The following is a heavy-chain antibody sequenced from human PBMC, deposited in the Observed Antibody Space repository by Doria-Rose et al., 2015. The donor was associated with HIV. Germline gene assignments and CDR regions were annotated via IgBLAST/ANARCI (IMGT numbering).Heavy chain of an antibody. V-gene: IGHV2-26*01. D-gene: IGHD6-13*01. CDR2: IFSDDER. CDR3: ARIKSSRWYHKYYFDF. Sequence: QFTFKESGPVLVKPTETLTLTCTVSGVSLSSPGMGVSWIRQPPGKALEWLANIFSDDERSYKTSLKSRLTISRGTSKSQVVLTTTDMDPVDTATYYCARIKSSRWYHKYYFDFWGQGTLVIVSA. J-gene: IGHJ4*02. CDR1: GVSLSSPGMG.